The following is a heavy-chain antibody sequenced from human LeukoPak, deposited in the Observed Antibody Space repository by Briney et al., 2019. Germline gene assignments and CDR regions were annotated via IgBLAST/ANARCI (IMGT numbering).Heavy chain of an antibody. CDR1: GYTFTSYD. CDR3: ARVGLEVDWFDP. D-gene: IGHD1-26*01. V-gene: IGHV1-8*01. Sequence: ASVKVSCKASGYTFTSYDINWVRQATGQGLEWMGWMNPNSGNTGYAQKFQGRVTRTRNTSISTAYMELSSLRSEDTAVYYCARVGLEVDWFDPWGQGTLVTVSS. J-gene: IGHJ5*02. CDR2: MNPNSGNT.